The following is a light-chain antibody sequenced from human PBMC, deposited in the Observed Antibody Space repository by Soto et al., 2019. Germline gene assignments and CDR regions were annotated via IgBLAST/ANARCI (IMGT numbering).Light chain of an antibody. V-gene: IGKV1-5*03. CDR3: QQYNTYFALS. CDR2: KSS. J-gene: IGKJ4*01. Sequence: DLQMTQSPSTLSASVGDSVTITCRAGQTVSSWVAWYQQKPGQAPKLLIYKSSSLESGVPSRFSGSGSETEFTLTISGLQPEDFASYNCQQYNTYFALSFGGGTKVDIK. CDR1: QTVSSW.